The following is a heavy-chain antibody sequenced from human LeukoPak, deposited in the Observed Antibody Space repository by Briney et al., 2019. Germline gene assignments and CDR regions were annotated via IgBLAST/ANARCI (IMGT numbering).Heavy chain of an antibody. V-gene: IGHV3-23*01. CDR3: ARDIVATMGYYYYYYMDV. CDR2: ISGSGGST. Sequence: GGSLRLSCAASGFTFSSYAMSWVRQAPGKGLEWVSAISGSGGSTYYADSVKGRFTISRDNSKNTLYLQMNSLRAEDTAVYYCARDIVATMGYYYYYYMDVWGKGTTVTVSS. D-gene: IGHD5-12*01. J-gene: IGHJ6*03. CDR1: GFTFSSYA.